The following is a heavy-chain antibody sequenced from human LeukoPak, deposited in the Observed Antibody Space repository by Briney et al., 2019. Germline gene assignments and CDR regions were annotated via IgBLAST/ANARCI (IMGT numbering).Heavy chain of an antibody. V-gene: IGHV1-46*01. Sequence: ASVTVSCKASGYTFTGYYMHWVRQAPGQGLEWMGIINPSGGSISYAQKFQGRVTMTRDMSTSTVYMELSSLRSEDTAVYYCARDLLGSHTSYSSGAWDYWGQGTLVTVSP. D-gene: IGHD3-9*01. CDR1: GYTFTGYY. CDR2: INPSGGSI. J-gene: IGHJ4*02. CDR3: ARDLLGSHTSYSSGAWDY.